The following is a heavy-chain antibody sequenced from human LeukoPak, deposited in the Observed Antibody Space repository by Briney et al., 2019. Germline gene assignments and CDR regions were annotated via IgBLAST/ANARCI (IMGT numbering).Heavy chain of an antibody. CDR2: ISASSSTI. V-gene: IGHV3-48*02. Sequence: PGGSLRLSCAASGFTFNSYAMNWVRQAPGKGLEWVSYISASSSTIYYADSVKGRFTISRDNAKNSLYLQVNGLRDEDTAVYYCARDAGSGYFDYWGQGTLVTVSS. D-gene: IGHD6-19*01. J-gene: IGHJ4*02. CDR1: GFTFNSYA. CDR3: ARDAGSGYFDY.